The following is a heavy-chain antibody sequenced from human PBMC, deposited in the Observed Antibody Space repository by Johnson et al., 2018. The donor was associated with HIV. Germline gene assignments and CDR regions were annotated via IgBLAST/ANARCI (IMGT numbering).Heavy chain of an antibody. V-gene: IGHV3-30*18. CDR3: AKDDNWGYVVGAFDF. CDR2: ISYDGSHK. D-gene: IGHD7-27*01. J-gene: IGHJ3*01. Sequence: VQLVESGGGVVQPGRSLRLSCAASGFTFNNSGMHWVRQAPGKGLEWVTMISYDGSHKYYADSVKGLFTISRDNSKNTLYLQMNSLRTEDTAVYYCAKDDNWGYVVGAFDFWGLGTMVTVSS. CDR1: GFTFNNSG.